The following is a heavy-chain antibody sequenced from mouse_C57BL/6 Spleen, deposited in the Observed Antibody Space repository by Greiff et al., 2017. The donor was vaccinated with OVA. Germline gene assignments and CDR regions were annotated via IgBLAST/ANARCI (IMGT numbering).Heavy chain of an antibody. CDR2: ISSGSSTI. J-gene: IGHJ2*01. D-gene: IGHD6-1*01. V-gene: IGHV5-17*01. CDR3: ARRLLYYFDY. CDR1: GFTFSDYG. Sequence: EVQGVESGGGLVKPGGSLKLSCAASGFTFSDYGMHWVRQAPEKGLEWVAYISSGSSTIYYADTVKGRFTSSRDNAKNTLVLQMTSLRSEDTTMYYCARRLLYYFDYWGQGTTLTVSS.